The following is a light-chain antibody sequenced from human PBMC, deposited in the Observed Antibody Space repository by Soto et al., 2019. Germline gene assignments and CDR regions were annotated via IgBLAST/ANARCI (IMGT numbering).Light chain of an antibody. CDR2: DDS. V-gene: IGLV3-21*02. CDR1: NIGNKA. J-gene: IGLJ2*01. CDR3: SSYTSSTTSVV. Sequence: SYELTQPPSVSVAPGQTARITCGGYNIGNKAVHWYQRRPGQAPVLVVYDDSDRPSGIPERFSGSNSGNTASLTISGLQAEDEADYYCSSYTSSTTSVVFGGGTKLTVL.